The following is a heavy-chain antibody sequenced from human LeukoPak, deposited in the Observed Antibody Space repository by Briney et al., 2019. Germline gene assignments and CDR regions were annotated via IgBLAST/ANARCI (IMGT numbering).Heavy chain of an antibody. V-gene: IGHV3-23*01. CDR3: AKVRSYYDILTGNYYYYGMDV. CDR2: ISGSGGST. J-gene: IGHJ6*02. D-gene: IGHD3-9*01. Sequence: PGGSLRLSCAASGFTFSPYAMTWVRQAPGKGLEWVSAISGSGGSTYYADSVKGRFTISRDNSKNTLYLQMNSLRAEDTAVYYCAKVRSYYDILTGNYYYYGMDVWGQGTTVTVSS. CDR1: GFTFSPYA.